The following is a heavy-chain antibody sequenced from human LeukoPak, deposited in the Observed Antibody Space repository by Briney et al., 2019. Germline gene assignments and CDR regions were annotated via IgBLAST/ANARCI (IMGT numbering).Heavy chain of an antibody. CDR3: ARGAARGEVGY. J-gene: IGHJ4*02. V-gene: IGHV4-59*01. CDR1: GGSISSYY. D-gene: IGHD3-10*01. CDR2: IYYSGST. Sequence: TSETLSLTCTVSGGSISSYYWSWIRQPPGKGLEWIGYIYYSGSTNYNPSLKSRVTISVDTSKNQFSLKLSSVTAADTAVYYCARGAARGEVGYWGQGTLVTVSS.